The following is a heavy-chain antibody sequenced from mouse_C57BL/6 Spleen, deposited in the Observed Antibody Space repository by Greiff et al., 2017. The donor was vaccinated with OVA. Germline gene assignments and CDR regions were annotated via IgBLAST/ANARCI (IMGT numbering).Heavy chain of an antibody. J-gene: IGHJ1*03. CDR2: ISTGGGT. CDR1: GFSLTSYA. V-gene: IGHV2-9-1*01. CDR3: ARDHWYFDV. Sequence: VQLQQSGPGLVAPSQSLSITCTVSGFSLTSYAISWVRQPPGKGLEWLGVISTGGGTNYNSALKSRLSISKDNSKSQVFLKMNSLQTDDTARYYCARDHWYFDVWGTGTTVTVSS.